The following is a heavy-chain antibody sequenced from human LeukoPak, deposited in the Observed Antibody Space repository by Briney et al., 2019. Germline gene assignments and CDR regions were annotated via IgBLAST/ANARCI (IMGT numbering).Heavy chain of an antibody. V-gene: IGHV3-30-3*01. CDR2: ISYDGSNK. J-gene: IGHJ4*02. CDR3: ASSNYGTGDY. Sequence: PGGPLRLSCAASGFTFSSYAMHWVRQAPGKGLEWVAVISYDGSNKYYADSVKGRFTISRDNSKNTLYLQMNSLRAEDTAVYYCASSNYGTGDYWGQGTLVTVSS. D-gene: IGHD4/OR15-4a*01. CDR1: GFTFSSYA.